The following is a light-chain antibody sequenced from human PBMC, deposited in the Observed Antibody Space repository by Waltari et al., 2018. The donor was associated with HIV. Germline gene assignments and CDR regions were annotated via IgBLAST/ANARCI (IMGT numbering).Light chain of an antibody. CDR2: EVT. CDR3: VSYAGSNTVI. J-gene: IGLJ2*01. CDR1: SSDMCGYNY. Sequence: QSALTQPPSASESPGQSVTIPCTRTSSDMCGYNYVSWYQQHPGKATKLIIYEVTKRPSGLPNRFSGSKSGNTASLTVSGLQAEDEADYYCVSYAGSNTVIFGGGTRLTVL. V-gene: IGLV2-8*01.